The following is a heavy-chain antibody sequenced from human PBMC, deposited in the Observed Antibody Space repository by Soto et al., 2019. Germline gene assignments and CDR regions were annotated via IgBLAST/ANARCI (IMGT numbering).Heavy chain of an antibody. CDR2: IRSSGSPI. Sequence: PGGSLRLSCAASGFTFSSYSMNWVRQAPGKGLEWVSYIRSSGSPIYYADSVKGRFTISRDNAKNSLYLQMNGLRDEDTAVYYCARDPHSLDYWGQGTLVTVSS. J-gene: IGHJ4*02. CDR1: GFTFSSYS. CDR3: ARDPHSLDY. V-gene: IGHV3-48*02. D-gene: IGHD1-26*01.